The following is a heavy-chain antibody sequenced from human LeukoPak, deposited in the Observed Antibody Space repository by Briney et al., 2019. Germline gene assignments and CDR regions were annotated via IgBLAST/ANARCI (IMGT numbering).Heavy chain of an antibody. V-gene: IGHV4-59*08. CDR1: RVSITSYY. CDR2: IYYSGST. CDR3: SRTEGSSPSTLLRREGWFDP. Sequence: SETLSLTCTVARVSITSYYCNWIRQPPGKGLEWIGYIYYSGSTNYNPSLKSRVTISVDTSKNQFSLNLSSVTAADTAVYNCSRTEGSSPSTLLRREGWFDPWGQGTLVTVSS. J-gene: IGHJ5*02. D-gene: IGHD2-21*01.